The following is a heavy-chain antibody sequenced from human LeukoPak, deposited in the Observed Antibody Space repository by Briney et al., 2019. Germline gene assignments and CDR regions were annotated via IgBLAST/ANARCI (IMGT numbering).Heavy chain of an antibody. J-gene: IGHJ1*01. V-gene: IGHV3-23*01. D-gene: IGHD3-10*01. CDR1: GFTFSSYA. Sequence: PGGSLRLSCAASGFTFSSYAMSWVRQAPGKGLEWVSVISGSGYSTYYADSVKGRFTISRDNSKNTLYLQISSLRAEDTAVYYCAKDRSGSTAEYFQHWGQGTLVTVS. CDR3: AKDRSGSTAEYFQH. CDR2: ISGSGYST.